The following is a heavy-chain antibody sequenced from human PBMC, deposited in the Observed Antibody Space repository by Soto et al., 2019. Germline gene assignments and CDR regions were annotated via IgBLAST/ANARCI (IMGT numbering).Heavy chain of an antibody. D-gene: IGHD3-22*01. Sequence: ASVKVSCKASGYTFTSYGISWVRQAPGQGLEWMGWISAYNGNTNYAQKLQGRVTMTTDTSTSTAYMELRSLRSDDTAVYYCALAAYYYDSSGYFDYWGQGTLVTVSS. V-gene: IGHV1-18*01. CDR2: ISAYNGNT. CDR1: GYTFTSYG. J-gene: IGHJ4*02. CDR3: ALAAYYYDSSGYFDY.